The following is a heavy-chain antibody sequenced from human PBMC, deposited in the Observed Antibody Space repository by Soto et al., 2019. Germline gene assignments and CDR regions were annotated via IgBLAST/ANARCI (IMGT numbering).Heavy chain of an antibody. CDR2: ISSSSSYI. Sequence: KGLEWVSYISSSSSYIYYADSVKGRFTISRDNAKNSLYLQMNSLRAEDTAVFFFQAEDGIRVTVPVSAFLLNRSSDL. CDR3: QAEDGIRVTVPVSAFLLNRSSDL. V-gene: IGHV3-21*01. J-gene: IGHJ2*01. D-gene: IGHD3-16*02.